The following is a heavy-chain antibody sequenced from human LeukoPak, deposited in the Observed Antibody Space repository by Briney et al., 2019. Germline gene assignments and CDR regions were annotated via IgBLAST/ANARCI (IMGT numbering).Heavy chain of an antibody. D-gene: IGHD3-16*01. Sequence: PGGSLRLSCAASGFTFSSYIMAWVREAPGKGLEWVSSIGGGGGDTYYADSVKGRFTISRDNSKNTLSLQMNSLRADGTAVYYCAKGGRGTYDSWGQGTLVTVSS. CDR2: IGGGGGDT. J-gene: IGHJ4*02. CDR1: GFTFSSYI. V-gene: IGHV3-23*01. CDR3: AKGGRGTYDS.